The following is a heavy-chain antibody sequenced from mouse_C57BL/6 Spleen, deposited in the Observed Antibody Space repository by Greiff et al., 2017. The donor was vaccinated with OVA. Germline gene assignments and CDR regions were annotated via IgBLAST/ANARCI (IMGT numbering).Heavy chain of an antibody. CDR1: GYAFTNYL. CDR3: ARSYYGSSYGFAY. V-gene: IGHV1-54*01. CDR2: INPGSGGT. Sequence: QVQLKQSGAELVRPGTSVKVSCKASGYAFTNYLIEWVKQRPGQGLEWIGVINPGSGGTNYNEKFKGKATLTADKSSSTAYMQLSSLTSEDSAVYFCARSYYGSSYGFAYWGQGTLVTVSA. D-gene: IGHD1-1*01. J-gene: IGHJ3*01.